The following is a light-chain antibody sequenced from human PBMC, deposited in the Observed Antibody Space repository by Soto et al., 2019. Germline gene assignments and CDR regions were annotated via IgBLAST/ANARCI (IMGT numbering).Light chain of an antibody. J-gene: IGKJ1*01. Sequence: IVLTQSPATLSLSPGERATLSCRASQSVSSYLAWYQQKLGQAPRLLIYDATNRATGIPARFSGTGSGTDFTLTISSLEPEDFAVYYCQQRSNWPRTFGLGTKVEIK. V-gene: IGKV3-11*01. CDR1: QSVSSY. CDR2: DAT. CDR3: QQRSNWPRT.